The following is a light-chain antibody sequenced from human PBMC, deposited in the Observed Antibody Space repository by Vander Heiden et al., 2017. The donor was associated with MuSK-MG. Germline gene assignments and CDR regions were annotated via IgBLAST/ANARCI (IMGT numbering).Light chain of an antibody. CDR1: SSDVGSYNL. CDR2: GGR. J-gene: IGLJ1*01. Sequence: QSALTQPASVSGSPGQSITISCTGTSSDVGSYNLVSWYQQHPGKAPKLMIYGGRKRPSGVSNRFSGSKSGNTASLTISGLQAEDEADDYCCSYAGSSTSYVFGTGTKVTAL. V-gene: IGLV2-23*01. CDR3: CSYAGSSTSYV.